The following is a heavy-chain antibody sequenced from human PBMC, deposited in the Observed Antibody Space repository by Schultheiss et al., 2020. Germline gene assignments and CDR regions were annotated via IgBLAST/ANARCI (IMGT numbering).Heavy chain of an antibody. Sequence: GGSLRLSCAASGFTFTNYAMTWVRQAPGKGLEWVGRIKSKTDGGTTDYAAPVKGRFTISRDDSKNTLYLQMNSLKTEDTAVYYCAIDVPSPLAQIDYWGQGTLVTVSS. V-gene: IGHV3-15*01. J-gene: IGHJ4*02. CDR2: IKSKTDGGTT. CDR1: GFTFTNYA. CDR3: AIDVPSPLAQIDY.